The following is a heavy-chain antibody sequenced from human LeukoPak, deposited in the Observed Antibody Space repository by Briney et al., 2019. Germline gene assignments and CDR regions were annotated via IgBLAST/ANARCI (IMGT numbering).Heavy chain of an antibody. CDR3: ARSEITMVRGGAFDI. D-gene: IGHD3-10*01. V-gene: IGHV3-48*03. CDR1: GFTFRSXX. Sequence: GGSLRLSCAAXGFTFRSXXXXXXXRXXXXXXXXXXXISASXSTVYYADXXXXXXXXSRXXAKNSVCLQMNSLRAEDTAVYYCARSEITMVRGGAFDIWGQGTMVTVSS. J-gene: IGHJ3*02. CDR2: ISASXSTV.